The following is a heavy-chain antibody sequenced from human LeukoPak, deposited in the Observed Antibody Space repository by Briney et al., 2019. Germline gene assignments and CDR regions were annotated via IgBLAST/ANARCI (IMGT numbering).Heavy chain of an antibody. J-gene: IGHJ6*03. CDR1: GFTFSSYW. Sequence: GGSLRLSCAASGFTFSSYWMSWVRQAPGKGLEWVANIKQDGSEKYYVDSVKGRFTISRDNSKNTVYLQMNSLRGEDTAVYYCAAGSGWKPYYYYYYMDVWGKGTTVTVSS. D-gene: IGHD6-19*01. V-gene: IGHV3-7*03. CDR3: AAGSGWKPYYYYYYMDV. CDR2: IKQDGSEK.